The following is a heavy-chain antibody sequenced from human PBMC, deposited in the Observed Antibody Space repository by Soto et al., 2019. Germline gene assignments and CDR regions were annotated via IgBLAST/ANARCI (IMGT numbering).Heavy chain of an antibody. D-gene: IGHD3-10*01. CDR1: GGSISSGDYY. Sequence: SETLSLTCTVSGGSISSGDYYWSWIRQPPGKGLEWIGYIYYSGSTYYNPSLKSRVTISVDTSKNQFSLKLSSVTAADTAVYYCAILLWFGELPIDYWGQGTLVTVSS. J-gene: IGHJ4*02. CDR3: AILLWFGELPIDY. V-gene: IGHV4-30-4*01. CDR2: IYYSGST.